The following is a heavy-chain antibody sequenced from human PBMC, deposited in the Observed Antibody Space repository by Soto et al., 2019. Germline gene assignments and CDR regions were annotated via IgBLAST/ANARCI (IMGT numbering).Heavy chain of an antibody. V-gene: IGHV4-31*03. CDR1: GGSISSGGYY. CDR2: IYYSGST. Sequence: SETLSLTCTVSGGSISSGGYYWSWIRQHPGKGLEWIGYIYYSGSTYYNPSLKSRVTISVDTSKNQFSLKLSSVTAADTAVYYCARAAREVVAATSFEPDYNWFDPWGQGTLVTVSS. D-gene: IGHD2-15*01. CDR3: ARAAREVVAATSFEPDYNWFDP. J-gene: IGHJ5*02.